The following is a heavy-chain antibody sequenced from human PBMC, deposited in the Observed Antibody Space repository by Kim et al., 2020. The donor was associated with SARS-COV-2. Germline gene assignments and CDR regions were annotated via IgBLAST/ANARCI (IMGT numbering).Heavy chain of an antibody. CDR1: GDTSRKCG. D-gene: IGHD3-16*01. CDR2: INTKEGDT. CDR3: VWGNWEDINVY. V-gene: IGHV1-18*01. J-gene: IGHJ4*02. Sequence: ASVKVSCKTSGDTSRKCGLSWVRQAPGQGLEWMGWINTKEGDTKYALKFQDRVTMTTDLSTSTAYLVLRSLNSDATAVYYCVWGNWEDINVYWGQGTVVT.